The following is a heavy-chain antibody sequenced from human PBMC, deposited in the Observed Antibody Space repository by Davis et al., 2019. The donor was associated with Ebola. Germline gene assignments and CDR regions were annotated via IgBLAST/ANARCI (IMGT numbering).Heavy chain of an antibody. V-gene: IGHV4-31*03. CDR2: IYYSGST. Sequence: PSETLSLTCTVSGAPISRGGSYWTWIRQHPGKGLEWIGYIYYSGSTYYKPSLKSRVTISLDTSKNQFSLNLYSVTAADTAVYYCARDLRYDSSGYDYYFYMDVWGKGTTVTVSS. D-gene: IGHD3-22*01. J-gene: IGHJ6*03. CDR1: GAPISRGGSY. CDR3: ARDLRYDSSGYDYYFYMDV.